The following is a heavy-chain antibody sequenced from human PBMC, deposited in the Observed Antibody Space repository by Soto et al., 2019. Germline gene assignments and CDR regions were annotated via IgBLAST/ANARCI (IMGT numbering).Heavy chain of an antibody. V-gene: IGHV3-9*01. D-gene: IGHD3-10*01. CDR2: ISWNSGSI. CDR1: GFTFDDYA. J-gene: IGHJ4*02. CDR3: AKDMTDYYGSGSSLDY. Sequence: EVQLVESGGGLVQPGRSLRLSCAASGFTFDDYAMHWARQAPGKGLEWVSGISWNSGSIGYADSVKGRFTISRDNAKNSLYLQMNSLRAEDTALYYCAKDMTDYYGSGSSLDYWGQGTLVTVSS.